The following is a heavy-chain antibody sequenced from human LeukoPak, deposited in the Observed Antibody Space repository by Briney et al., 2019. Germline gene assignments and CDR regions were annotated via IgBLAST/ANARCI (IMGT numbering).Heavy chain of an antibody. CDR3: AKDPTYDSSGSDPDAFDI. D-gene: IGHD3-22*01. J-gene: IGHJ3*02. V-gene: IGHV3-23*01. CDR1: GFTFSSYA. Sequence: SGGSLRLSCAASGFTFSSYAMSWVRQAPGKGLEWVSAISGSGGSTYYADSVKGRFTISRDNSKNTLYLQMNSLRAEDTAVYHCAKDPTYDSSGSDPDAFDIWGQGTMVTVSS. CDR2: ISGSGGST.